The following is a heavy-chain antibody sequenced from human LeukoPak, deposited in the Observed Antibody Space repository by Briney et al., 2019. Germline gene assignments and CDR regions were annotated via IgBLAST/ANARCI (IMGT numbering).Heavy chain of an antibody. V-gene: IGHV1-69*01. CDR1: GGTFSSYA. D-gene: IGHD4-17*01. CDR3: ARKLYDYGGYLRDAFDI. CDR2: IIPIFGTA. J-gene: IGHJ3*02. Sequence: SVKVSCKASGGTFSSYAISWVRQAPGQGLEWMGGIIPIFGTANYAQKFQGRVTITADESTSTAYMELSSLRSEDTAVYYCARKLYDYGGYLRDAFDIWGQGTMVTVSS.